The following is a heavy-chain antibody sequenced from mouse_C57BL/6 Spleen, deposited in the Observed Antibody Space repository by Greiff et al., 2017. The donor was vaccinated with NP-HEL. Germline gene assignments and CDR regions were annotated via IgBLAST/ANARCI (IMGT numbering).Heavy chain of an antibody. V-gene: IGHV1-76*01. D-gene: IGHD3-2*02. CDR3: ARSHSSGYPHFDD. CDR2: IYPGSGNT. J-gene: IGHJ2*01. Sequence: QVQLKESGAELVRPGASVKLSCKASGCTFTDYYINWVKQRPGQGLEWIARIYPGSGNTYYNEKFKGKATLTAEKSSSTAYMQLSSLTSEDSAVYFCARSHSSGYPHFDDWGQGTTLTVSS. CDR1: GCTFTDYY.